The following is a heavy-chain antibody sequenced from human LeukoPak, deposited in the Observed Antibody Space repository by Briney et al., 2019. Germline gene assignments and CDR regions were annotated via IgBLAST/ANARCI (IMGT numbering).Heavy chain of an antibody. D-gene: IGHD6-6*01. Sequence: PSETLSLTCSVSGGSITVYYWNWIRQSPGKGLEWIGSISYSGSTNYNPSLKSRVTISIDTSKNRFSLKVSSVIAADTAMYYCARGGSRSYTSSTLDYWGQGTPVTVSS. CDR1: GGSITVYY. CDR3: ARGGSRSYTSSTLDY. V-gene: IGHV4-59*12. J-gene: IGHJ4*02. CDR2: ISYSGST.